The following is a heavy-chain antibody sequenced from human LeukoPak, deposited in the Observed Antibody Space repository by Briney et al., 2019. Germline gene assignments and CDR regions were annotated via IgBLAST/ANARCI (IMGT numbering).Heavy chain of an antibody. Sequence: PGGSLRLSCAVSGFTFSDYFMTWIRQAPAKGLEWVSYISGSGNNKYYADSVRGRFTISRDNTKNSLYLQMNSLRVEDTAVYYCATSQSSVAGIVGDWGQRTLVTVSS. CDR2: ISGSGNNK. CDR1: GFTFSDYF. V-gene: IGHV3-11*04. CDR3: ATSQSSVAGIVGD. D-gene: IGHD6-19*01. J-gene: IGHJ4*02.